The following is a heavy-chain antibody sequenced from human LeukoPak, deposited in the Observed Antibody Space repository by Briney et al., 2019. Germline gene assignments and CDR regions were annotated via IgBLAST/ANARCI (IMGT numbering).Heavy chain of an antibody. D-gene: IGHD5-24*01. CDR2: IYTSGST. J-gene: IGHJ4*02. Sequence: SETLSLTCTVSGYSFSSGYYWGWIRQPPGKGLEWIGRIYTSGSTNYNPSLKSRVTMSVDTSKNQFSLKLSSVTAAEPAVYYCARERRWLQFGYWGQGTLVTVSS. V-gene: IGHV4-38-2*02. CDR1: GYSFSSGYY. CDR3: ARERRWLQFGY.